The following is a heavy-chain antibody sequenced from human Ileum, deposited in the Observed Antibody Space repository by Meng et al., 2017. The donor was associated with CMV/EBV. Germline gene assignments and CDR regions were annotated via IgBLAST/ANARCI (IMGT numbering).Heavy chain of an antibody. CDR3: ARVKVAGTFYFQH. CDR1: GYTFIDYY. CDR2: INPDSGAT. D-gene: IGHD6-19*01. V-gene: IGHV1-2*02. Sequence: ASVKVSCKASGYTFIDYYIHWVRQAPGQGLEWMGWINPDSGATTYAQKLQGRVTMTRDTSISTAYMELSSLISDDAALYYCARVKVAGTFYFQHWGQGTPVTVSS. J-gene: IGHJ1*01.